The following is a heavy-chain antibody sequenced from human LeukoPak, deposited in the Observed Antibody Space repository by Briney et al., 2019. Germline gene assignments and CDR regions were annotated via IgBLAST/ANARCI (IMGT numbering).Heavy chain of an antibody. CDR2: ISYDGSNK. CDR3: ARSAEFDY. Sequence: PGGSLRLSCAASGFTYSSYAMHWVRQAPGKGLEWVAVISYDGSNKYYADSVKGRFTISRDNSKNALYLQMYSLRAEDTAVYYCARSAEFDYWGQGTLVTVSS. V-gene: IGHV3-30-3*01. CDR1: GFTYSSYA. J-gene: IGHJ4*02.